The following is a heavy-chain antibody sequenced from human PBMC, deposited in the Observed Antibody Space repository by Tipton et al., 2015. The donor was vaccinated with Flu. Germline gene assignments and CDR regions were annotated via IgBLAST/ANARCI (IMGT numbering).Heavy chain of an antibody. D-gene: IGHD3-10*02. CDR2: IYHSGST. CDR1: GYSISSGYY. Sequence: TLSLTCAASGYSISSGYYWGWVRQLPGKGLEWIGTIYHSGSTYYNPSLKSRLTMSVDTSKNQFSLKLSSVTAADTAVYYCARHTGDSVRGVIDYWGQGTLVTVSS. J-gene: IGHJ4*02. V-gene: IGHV4-38-2*01. CDR3: ARHTGDSVRGVIDY.